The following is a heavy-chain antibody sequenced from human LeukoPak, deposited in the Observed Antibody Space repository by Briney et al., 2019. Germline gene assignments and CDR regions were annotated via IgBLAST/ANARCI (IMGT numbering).Heavy chain of an antibody. J-gene: IGHJ5*02. V-gene: IGHV1-46*01. CDR1: GYTVTNNY. D-gene: IGHD5-24*01. CDR2: SNPSGTGT. CDR3: ATDHSMANTAWWFDP. Sequence: ASVTVSCKASGYTVTNNYMHWVRQAPGQGLEWMGVSNPSGTGTSYAQKFQGRITMSRDTATSTVYMELSSLRSEDTAFYYCATDHSMANTAWWFDPWGQGTLVTVSS.